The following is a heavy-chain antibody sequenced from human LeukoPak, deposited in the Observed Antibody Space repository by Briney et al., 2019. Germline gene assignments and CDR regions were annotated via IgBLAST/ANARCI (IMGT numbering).Heavy chain of an antibody. Sequence: GLSLRLSCAASGFTVSNNYMSWVRQAPGKGLEWVSVISYGGSTYYPDSVKGRFTISRDNSKNTLYRQMNSLRAEDTAVYYCAGGFYGDTPYGMDVWGQGTTVTVSS. V-gene: IGHV3-66*01. CDR1: GFTVSNNY. CDR3: AGGFYGDTPYGMDV. D-gene: IGHD4-17*01. CDR2: ISYGGST. J-gene: IGHJ6*02.